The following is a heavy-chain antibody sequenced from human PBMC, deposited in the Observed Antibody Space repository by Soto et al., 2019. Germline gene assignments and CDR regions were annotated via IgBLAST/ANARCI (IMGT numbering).Heavy chain of an antibody. CDR1: GDSLTSYW. CDR3: ARQSYYDSSGYYSDGYYYGMDV. J-gene: IGHJ6*02. V-gene: IGHV5-51*01. D-gene: IGHD3-22*01. Sequence: GEPLKISCQGSGDSLTSYWGGWVRQMPGKGLEWMGIIYPGDSDTRYSPSFQGQVTISADRSISTAYLQWSSLKASDTAMYYCARQSYYDSSGYYSDGYYYGMDVWGQGTTVTV. CDR2: IYPGDSDT.